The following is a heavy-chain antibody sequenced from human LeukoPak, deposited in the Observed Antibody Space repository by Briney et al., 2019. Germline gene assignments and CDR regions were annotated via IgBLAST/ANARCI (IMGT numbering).Heavy chain of an antibody. J-gene: IGHJ4*02. V-gene: IGHV3-30*02. CDR3: AKDPYSYGSYFDY. CDR2: IWYDGRDK. CDR1: GFTFSGCG. Sequence: GGSLRLSCAASGFTFSGCGMHWVRQAPGKRLEWVAFIWYDGRDKYYADSVKGRFTISRDNSKNTLYLQMNSLRAEDTAMYYCAKDPYSYGSYFDYWGQGTLVTASS. D-gene: IGHD5-18*01.